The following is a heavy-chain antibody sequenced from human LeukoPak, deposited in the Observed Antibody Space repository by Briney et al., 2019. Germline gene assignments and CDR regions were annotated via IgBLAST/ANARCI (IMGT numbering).Heavy chain of an antibody. J-gene: IGHJ4*02. Sequence: GGSLRLSCAASGFTFSSYSMNWVRQAPGKGLEWVSSISSSSSYIYYADSVKGRFTISRDNAKNSLYLQMNSLRAEDTAVYYCARDRGYYYDSSGYIDMAYFDYWGQGTLVTVSS. CDR1: GFTFSSYS. CDR2: ISSSSSYI. D-gene: IGHD3-22*01. CDR3: ARDRGYYYDSSGYIDMAYFDY. V-gene: IGHV3-21*01.